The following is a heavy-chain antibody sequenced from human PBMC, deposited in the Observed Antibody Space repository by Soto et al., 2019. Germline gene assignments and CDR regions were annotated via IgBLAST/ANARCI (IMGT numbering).Heavy chain of an antibody. CDR1: GFTFSSYG. D-gene: IGHD3-10*01. Sequence: GGSLRLSCAASGFTFSSYGMHWVRQAPGKGLEWVAVISYDGSNKYYADSVKGRFTISRDNSKNTLYLQMNSLRAEDTAVYYCAKDGLFSGLVRGQYYYYMDVWGKGTTVTVSS. V-gene: IGHV3-30*18. J-gene: IGHJ6*03. CDR3: AKDGLFSGLVRGQYYYYMDV. CDR2: ISYDGSNK.